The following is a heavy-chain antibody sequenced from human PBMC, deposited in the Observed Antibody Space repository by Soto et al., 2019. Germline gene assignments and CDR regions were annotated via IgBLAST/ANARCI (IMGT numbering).Heavy chain of an antibody. D-gene: IGHD4-17*01. Sequence: QVHLQQWGAGLLKPSETLSLTCAVYGGSFSGYYWSWIRQTPGKGLEWIGEIYHSGSVNYNPSLKSRVTISVDTSKNQFSLKVTSVTAADTAVYYCASHLKTTVTTYWYFDLWGRGTLVTVSS. CDR2: IYHSGSV. J-gene: IGHJ2*01. CDR1: GGSFSGYY. V-gene: IGHV4-34*02. CDR3: ASHLKTTVTTYWYFDL.